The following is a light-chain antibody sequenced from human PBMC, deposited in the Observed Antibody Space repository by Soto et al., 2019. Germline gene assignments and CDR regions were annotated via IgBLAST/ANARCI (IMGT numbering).Light chain of an antibody. CDR2: DVS. CDR1: SSDVGGYHY. J-gene: IGLJ1*01. V-gene: IGLV2-14*01. Sequence: QSALTRPASVSGSPGQSITISCTGTSSDVGGYHYVSWYQQYPGKAPKVMIYDVSNRPSGVSNRFSGSKSGTTASLTISGLQAEDEADYYCSSYTSSSTYVFGTGTKLTVL. CDR3: SSYTSSSTYV.